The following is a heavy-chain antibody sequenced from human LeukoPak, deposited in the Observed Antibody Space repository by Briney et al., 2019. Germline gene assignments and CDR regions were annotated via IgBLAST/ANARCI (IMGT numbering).Heavy chain of an antibody. Sequence: GGSLRLSCAASGFTFSSYSMNWVRQAPGKGLEWVPSISSSSSYIYYADSVKGRFTISGDNAKNSLYLQMNSLRAEDTAVYYCAKDVDWNQPHAFDIWGQGTMVTVSS. CDR3: AKDVDWNQPHAFDI. J-gene: IGHJ3*02. CDR2: ISSSSSYI. V-gene: IGHV3-21*01. CDR1: GFTFSSYS. D-gene: IGHD1-14*01.